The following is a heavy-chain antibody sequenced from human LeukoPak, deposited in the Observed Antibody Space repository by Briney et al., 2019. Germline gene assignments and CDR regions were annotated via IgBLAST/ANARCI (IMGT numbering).Heavy chain of an antibody. CDR3: AREEQQLAFDY. J-gene: IGHJ4*02. Sequence: SETLSLTCTVSGGSISSGDYYWSWIRQPPGTGLEWIGYIYYSGSTYYNPSLKSRVTISVDTSKNQFSLKLSSVTAADTAVYYCAREEQQLAFDYWGQGTLVTVSS. D-gene: IGHD6-13*01. CDR1: GGSISSGDYY. V-gene: IGHV4-30-4*01. CDR2: IYYSGST.